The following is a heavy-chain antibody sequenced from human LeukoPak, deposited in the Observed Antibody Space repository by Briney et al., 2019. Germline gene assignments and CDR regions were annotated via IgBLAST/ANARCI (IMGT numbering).Heavy chain of an antibody. Sequence: SETLSLTCTVSGGSISSRSYYWGWIRQPPGKGLEWIANIYYSGDTYYNPSLKSRVTISVDTSKNQFSLKLSSVAAADTAVYYCARGPAEGLRYFDPPFDHWGQGTLATVSS. V-gene: IGHV4-39*07. CDR1: GGSISSRSYY. CDR2: IYYSGDT. CDR3: ARGPAEGLRYFDPPFDH. D-gene: IGHD3-9*01. J-gene: IGHJ4*02.